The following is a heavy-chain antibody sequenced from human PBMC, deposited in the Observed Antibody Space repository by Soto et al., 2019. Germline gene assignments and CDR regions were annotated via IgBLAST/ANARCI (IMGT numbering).Heavy chain of an antibody. V-gene: IGHV3-66*01. CDR2: IYSGGST. Sequence: EVQVVESGGGLVQPGGSLRLSCAASGFTVSSNYMSWVRQAPGKGLEWVSIIYSGGSTHYADSVKGRFTISRDNSKNTRYLQMTRLRDEETAIYYWARDSTLQYYYDSTYYGMDVGGQGTTVTVCS. CDR3: ARDSTLQYYYDSTYYGMDV. D-gene: IGHD3-22*01. CDR1: GFTVSSNY. J-gene: IGHJ6*02.